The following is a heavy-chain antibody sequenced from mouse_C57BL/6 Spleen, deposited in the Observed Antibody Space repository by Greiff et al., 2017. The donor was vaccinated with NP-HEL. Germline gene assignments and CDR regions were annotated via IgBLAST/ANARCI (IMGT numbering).Heavy chain of an antibody. V-gene: IGHV1-69*01. Sequence: VQLQQPGAELVMPGASVKLSCKASAYTFTSYWMHWVKQRPGQGLEWIGEIDPSDSYTNYNQKFKGKSTLTVDKSSSTAYMQLSSLTSEDSAVYYCASYYYGPFDYWGQGTTLTVSS. CDR1: AYTFTSYW. D-gene: IGHD1-1*01. CDR2: IDPSDSYT. CDR3: ASYYYGPFDY. J-gene: IGHJ2*01.